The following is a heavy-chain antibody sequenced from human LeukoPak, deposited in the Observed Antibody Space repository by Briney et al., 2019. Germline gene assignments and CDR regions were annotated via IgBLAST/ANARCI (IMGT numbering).Heavy chain of an antibody. CDR2: IYSGGST. J-gene: IGHJ4*02. Sequence: PGESLRLYCAASGFTVSSNYMSWVRQAPGKGLEWVSVIYSGGSTYYADSVKGRFTISRDNSKNTLYLQMNSLRAEDTAVYYCARDHDRGGYFDYWGQGTLVTVSS. D-gene: IGHD6-25*01. V-gene: IGHV3-53*01. CDR1: GFTVSSNY. CDR3: ARDHDRGGYFDY.